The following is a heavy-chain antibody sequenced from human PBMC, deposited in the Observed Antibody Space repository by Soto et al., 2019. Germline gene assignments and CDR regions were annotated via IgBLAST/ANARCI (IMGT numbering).Heavy chain of an antibody. D-gene: IGHD6-6*01. V-gene: IGHV4-59*01. CDR2: IYDSGST. CDR3: AAPPRY. J-gene: IGHJ4*02. Sequence: QVQLQESGPGLVKPSETLSLTCTVSGGSISSYYWSWIRQPPGKGLEWIGYIYDSGSTNYNPSLKTXITISVDTSKNQFSLKLTSATAADTAVYYCAAPPRYWGQGTLVTVSS. CDR1: GGSISSYY.